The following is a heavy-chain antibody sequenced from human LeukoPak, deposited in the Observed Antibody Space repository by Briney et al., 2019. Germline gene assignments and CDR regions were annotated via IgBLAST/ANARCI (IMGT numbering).Heavy chain of an antibody. CDR2: INPSGGST. D-gene: IGHD2-21*01. V-gene: IGHV1-46*01. CDR1: GYTFTSYY. J-gene: IGHJ4*02. CDR3: ANGVHGDYSSLLR. Sequence: ASVKVSCRASGYTFTSYYMHWVRQAPGQGLEWMGIINPSGGSTSYAQKFQGRVTMTRDTSTSTVYMELSSLRSEDTAVYYCANGVHGDYSSLLRWGQGTLVTVSS.